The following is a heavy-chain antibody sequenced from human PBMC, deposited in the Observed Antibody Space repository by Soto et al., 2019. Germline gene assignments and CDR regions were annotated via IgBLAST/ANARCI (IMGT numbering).Heavy chain of an antibody. J-gene: IGHJ6*02. D-gene: IGHD2-2*02. CDR3: ARSPCIGTSCYTLPWYYGMDV. CDR2: IIPIFGTA. Sequence: QVQLVQSGAEVKKPGSSVKVSCKASGGTFSSYAISWVRQAPGQGLEWMGGIIPIFGTANYAQKFQGRVTITADESTSTAYMELSSLRSEDTAVYYCARSPCIGTSCYTLPWYYGMDVWGQGTTVTVSS. CDR1: GGTFSSYA. V-gene: IGHV1-69*12.